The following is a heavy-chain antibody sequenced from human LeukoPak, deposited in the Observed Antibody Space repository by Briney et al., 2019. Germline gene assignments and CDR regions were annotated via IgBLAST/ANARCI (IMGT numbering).Heavy chain of an antibody. CDR1: GGSISSGGYS. Sequence: SETLSLTCAVSGGSISSGGYSWSWIRQPPGKGLEWIGYIYYSGSTYYNPSLKSRVTISVDTSKNQFSLKLSSVTAADTAVYYCARAPNWNYAENYYFDSWGQGTLVTVSS. D-gene: IGHD1-7*01. CDR3: ARAPNWNYAENYYFDS. V-gene: IGHV4-30-4*07. CDR2: IYYSGST. J-gene: IGHJ4*02.